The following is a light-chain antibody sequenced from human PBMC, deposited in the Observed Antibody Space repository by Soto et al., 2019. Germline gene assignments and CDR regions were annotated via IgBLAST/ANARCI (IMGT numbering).Light chain of an antibody. V-gene: IGKV1-5*03. Sequence: DIQVTQSPSALSASVGDRVTITCRASQSVDNWLAWYQRRPGKAPKLLIYMASTLEVGVPSRFSGSASGTEFTLTISSLQPDDSATYYCQQYKTYPPTFCSGINVDI. CDR3: QQYKTYPPT. CDR2: MAS. J-gene: IGKJ1*01. CDR1: QSVDNW.